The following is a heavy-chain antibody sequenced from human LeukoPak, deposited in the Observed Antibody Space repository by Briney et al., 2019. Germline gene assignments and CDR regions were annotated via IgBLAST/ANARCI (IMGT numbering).Heavy chain of an antibody. D-gene: IGHD3-10*01. Sequence: ASVKVSCKASGYTFTSYGISWVRQAPGQGLEWMGWISAYNGNTNYAQKLQGRVTMTTDTSTSTAYMELRSLRSDDTAVYYCARVDYYGSGGYSPDYWGQGTLVTVSS. CDR2: ISAYNGNT. CDR1: GYTFTSYG. J-gene: IGHJ4*02. CDR3: ARVDYYGSGGYSPDY. V-gene: IGHV1-18*01.